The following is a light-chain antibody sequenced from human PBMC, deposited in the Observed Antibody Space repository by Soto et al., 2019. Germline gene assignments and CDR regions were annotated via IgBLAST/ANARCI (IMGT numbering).Light chain of an antibody. CDR1: QTISSW. Sequence: DIQMTQSPSTLSGSVGDRVTITCRASQTISSWLAWYQQKPGKAPKLLIYKASTLKSGVPSRFSGSRSGTEFTLTISRLQPDDFATYYCQHYNSYSEAFGQGTQVEL. J-gene: IGKJ1*01. CDR3: QHYNSYSEA. CDR2: KAS. V-gene: IGKV1-5*03.